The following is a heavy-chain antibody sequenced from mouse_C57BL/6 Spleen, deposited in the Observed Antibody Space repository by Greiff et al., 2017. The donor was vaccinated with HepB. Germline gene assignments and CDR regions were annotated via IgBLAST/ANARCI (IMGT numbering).Heavy chain of an antibody. CDR3: ARGYYGSSDVGAWFAY. CDR1: GYTFTDYN. D-gene: IGHD1-1*01. Sequence: EVQLQQSGPELVKPGASVKMSCKASGYTFTDYNMHWVKQSHGKSLEWIGYINPNNGGTSYNQKFKGKATLTVNKSSSTAYMELRSLTSEDSAVYYCARGYYGSSDVGAWFAYWGQGTLVTVSA. CDR2: INPNNGGT. J-gene: IGHJ3*01. V-gene: IGHV1-22*01.